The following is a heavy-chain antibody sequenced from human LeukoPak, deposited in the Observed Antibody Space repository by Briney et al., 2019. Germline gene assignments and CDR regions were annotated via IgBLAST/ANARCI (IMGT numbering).Heavy chain of an antibody. D-gene: IGHD3-22*01. J-gene: IGHJ5*02. CDR2: MNPNSGNT. CDR1: GYTFTSYD. V-gene: IGHV1-8*01. Sequence: GASVKVSCKASGYTFTSYDINWVRQATGQGPEWMGWMNPNSGNTGYAQEFQGRVTMTRNTAISTAYMELSGLRSEDTAVYYCASPSAQIPHSSGYYNAWGQGTLVTVSS. CDR3: ASPSAQIPHSSGYYNA.